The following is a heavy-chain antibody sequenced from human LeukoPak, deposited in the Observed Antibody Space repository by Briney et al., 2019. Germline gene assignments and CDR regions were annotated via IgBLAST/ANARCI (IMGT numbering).Heavy chain of an antibody. CDR1: GYTLTELS. J-gene: IGHJ4*02. CDR2: FDPEDGET. CDR3: ATAGYCSGGSCYSAVDY. D-gene: IGHD2-15*01. V-gene: IGHV1-24*01. Sequence: GASVKVSCKVSGYTLTELSMHWVRQAPGKGLEWMGGFDPEDGETIYAQKFQGGVTMTEDTSTDAAYMELSSLRSEDTAVYYCATAGYCSGGSCYSAVDYWGQGTLVTVSS.